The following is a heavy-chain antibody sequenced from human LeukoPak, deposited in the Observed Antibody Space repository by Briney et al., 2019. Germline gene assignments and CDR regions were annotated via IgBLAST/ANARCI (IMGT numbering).Heavy chain of an antibody. Sequence: ASVKVSCKASGYTFTNYCMHWVRQAPGQGLEWMEIINPSGGSTNYAQKFQGRVTVTRDMSTSTVYMELSSLISEDTAVYYCAKYGHSPYFDDWGQGTLVTVSS. J-gene: IGHJ4*02. CDR2: INPSGGST. CDR1: GYTFTNYC. V-gene: IGHV1-46*01. CDR3: AKYGHSPYFDD. D-gene: IGHD4-17*01.